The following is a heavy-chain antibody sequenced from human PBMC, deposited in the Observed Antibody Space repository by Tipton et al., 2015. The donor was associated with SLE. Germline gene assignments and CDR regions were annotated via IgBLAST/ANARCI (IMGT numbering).Heavy chain of an antibody. CDR3: ARDRYYDSTSRDAFDI. CDR1: GFTFSSYV. V-gene: IGHV3-21*01. D-gene: IGHD3-22*01. J-gene: IGHJ3*02. Sequence: GSLRLSCAASGFTFSSYVMSWVRQAPGKGLEWVSSISSSSTYIYYADSVKGRFTISRDNAKNSLYLQMNSLRAEDTAVYYCARDRYYDSTSRDAFDIWGQGTMVTVSS. CDR2: ISSSSTYI.